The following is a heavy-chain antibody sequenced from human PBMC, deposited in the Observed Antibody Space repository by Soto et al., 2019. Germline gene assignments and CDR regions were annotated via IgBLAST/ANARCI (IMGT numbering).Heavy chain of an antibody. V-gene: IGHV1-46*03. CDR2: INPSGGST. CDR3: ARDNSVSDYDYIWGSHPNRYFDY. D-gene: IGHD3-16*02. J-gene: IGHJ4*02. Sequence: ASVKVSCKASGYIFTNYYMHWVRQAPGQGLEWMGIINPSGGSTSYAQRFQGRVTMTRDTSTSTVYMELSNLRSEDTAVYYCARDNSVSDYDYIWGSHPNRYFDYWGQGTLVTVSS. CDR1: GYIFTNYY.